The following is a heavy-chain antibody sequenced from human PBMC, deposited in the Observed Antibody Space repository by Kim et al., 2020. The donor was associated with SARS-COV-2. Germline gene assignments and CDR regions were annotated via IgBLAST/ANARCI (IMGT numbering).Heavy chain of an antibody. CDR1: GGSISSYY. J-gene: IGHJ2*01. Sequence: SETLSLTCTVSGGSISSYYWSWIRQPPGKGLEWIGYIYYSGSTNYNPSLKSRVTISVDTSKNQFSLKLSSVTAADTAVYYCARVGRSRGVYWYFDLWGRGTLVTVSS. D-gene: IGHD3-10*01. CDR2: IYYSGST. CDR3: ARVGRSRGVYWYFDL. V-gene: IGHV4-59*01.